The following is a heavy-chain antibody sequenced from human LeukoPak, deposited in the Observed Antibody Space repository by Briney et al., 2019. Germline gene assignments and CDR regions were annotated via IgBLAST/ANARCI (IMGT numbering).Heavy chain of an antibody. J-gene: IGHJ3*02. Sequence: GGSLRLSCAASGFTFSSYSMNWVRQAPGKGLEWVSYISSSSSTIYYADSVKGRFTISRDNAKNSLYLQMNSLRAEDTAVYYCARGYCSGGSCYSAVTAFDIWGQGTMVTVSS. D-gene: IGHD2-15*01. V-gene: IGHV3-48*01. CDR3: ARGYCSGGSCYSAVTAFDI. CDR2: ISSSSSTI. CDR1: GFTFSSYS.